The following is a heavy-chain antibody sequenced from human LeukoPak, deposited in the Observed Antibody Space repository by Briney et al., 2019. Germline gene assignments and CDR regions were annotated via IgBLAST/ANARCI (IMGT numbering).Heavy chain of an antibody. Sequence: GGSLRLSCAASEFTVSNNYMSWVRQAPGKGLEWVSVIYSGGGTYYADSVKGRFTISRDNSKNTLYLQMNSLRAEDTAVYYCARDPYCSGGSCYSSYYYYYGMDVWGQGTTVTVSS. J-gene: IGHJ6*02. D-gene: IGHD2-15*01. CDR3: ARDPYCSGGSCYSSYYYYYGMDV. CDR2: IYSGGGT. V-gene: IGHV3-53*01. CDR1: EFTVSNNY.